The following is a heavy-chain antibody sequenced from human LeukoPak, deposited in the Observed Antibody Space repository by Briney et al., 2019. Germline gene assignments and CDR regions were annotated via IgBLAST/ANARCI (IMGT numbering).Heavy chain of an antibody. J-gene: IGHJ4*02. D-gene: IGHD5-24*01. Sequence: SETLSLTCAVYGGSFSGYYWSWIRQPPGKGLEWIGYIYYSGSTYYNPSLKSRVTISVDTSKNQFSLKLSSVTAADTAVYYGARSQEMATMFVDYWGQGTLVTVSS. V-gene: IGHV4-30-4*08. CDR2: IYYSGST. CDR1: GGSFSGYY. CDR3: ARSQEMATMFVDY.